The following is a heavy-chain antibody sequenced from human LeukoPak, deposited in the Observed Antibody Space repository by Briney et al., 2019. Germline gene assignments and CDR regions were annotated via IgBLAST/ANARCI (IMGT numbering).Heavy chain of an antibody. CDR3: ARGRGGATPH. D-gene: IGHD1-26*01. V-gene: IGHV4-34*01. Sequence: SETLSLTCAVYGGSFSGYYWSWIRRPPGKGLEWIGEINHSGSTNYNPSLKSRVTISVDTSKNQFSLKLSSVTAADTAVYYCARGRGGATPHWGQGTLVTVSS. CDR1: GGSFSGYY. CDR2: INHSGST. J-gene: IGHJ4*02.